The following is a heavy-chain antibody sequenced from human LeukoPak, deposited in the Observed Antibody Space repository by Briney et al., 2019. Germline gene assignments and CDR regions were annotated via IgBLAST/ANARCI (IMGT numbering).Heavy chain of an antibody. V-gene: IGHV1-46*01. CDR3: ATGFRYSSTSFDY. J-gene: IGHJ4*02. D-gene: IGHD6-13*01. CDR2: IDPSGGNT. CDR1: GYTFTSCY. Sequence: ASVKVSCKASGYTFTSCYVHWVRQAPGQGLQWMGIIDPSGGNTDYAQKFQGRVTMTRDTSTNTVYMELTSLRSEDTAVYYCATGFRYSSTSFDYWGQGTLVTVSS.